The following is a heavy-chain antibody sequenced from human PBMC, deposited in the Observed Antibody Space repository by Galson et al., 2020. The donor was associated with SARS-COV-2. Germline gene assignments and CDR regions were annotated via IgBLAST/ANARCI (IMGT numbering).Heavy chain of an antibody. V-gene: IGHV3-7*03. Sequence: GESLKISCAASGFTFSDQWMTWVRQAPGKGLEWVANMKKDGSEKNYVDSVKGRFTISRDNAKNSLYLEMNSLRDEDTAVYYCARGWNGFHWGQGTLVTVS. CDR3: ARGWNGFH. J-gene: IGHJ1*01. CDR1: GFTFSDQW. CDR2: MKKDGSEK. D-gene: IGHD1-1*01.